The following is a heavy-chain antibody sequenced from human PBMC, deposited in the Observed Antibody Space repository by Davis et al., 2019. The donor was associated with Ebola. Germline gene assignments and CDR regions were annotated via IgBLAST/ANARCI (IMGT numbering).Heavy chain of an antibody. CDR3: ARSGHDYDILTGYYRVAFDI. V-gene: IGHV4-61*01. Sequence: GSLRLSCTVSGGSVSSGSYYWSWIRQPPGKGLEWIGYIYYSGSTNYNPSLKSRVTISVDTSKNQFSLKLSSVTAADTAVYYCARSGHDYDILTGYYRVAFDIWGQGTMVTVSS. J-gene: IGHJ3*02. D-gene: IGHD3-9*01. CDR2: IYYSGST. CDR1: GGSVSSGSYY.